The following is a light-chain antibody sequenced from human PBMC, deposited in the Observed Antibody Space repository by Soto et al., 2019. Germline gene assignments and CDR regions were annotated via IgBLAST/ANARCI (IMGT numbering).Light chain of an antibody. V-gene: IGKV2-28*01. J-gene: IGKJ1*01. CDR1: QSLLYSNGYNY. CDR3: MQALKTPPVT. Sequence: DIVMTQSPLSLPVTPGEPASISCRSSQSLLYSNGYNYLDWYLQKPGQSPQLLIYLGSYRAYGVADRFSGSGSGTYFTLRISRVEAEDVGVYYCMQALKTPPVTFGQGTKVEIK. CDR2: LGS.